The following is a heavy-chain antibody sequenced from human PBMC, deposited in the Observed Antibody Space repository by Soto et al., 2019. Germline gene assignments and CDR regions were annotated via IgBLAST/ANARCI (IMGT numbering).Heavy chain of an antibody. CDR1: GGSISSYY. J-gene: IGHJ6*03. V-gene: IGHV4-59*08. CDR2: IYYSGST. D-gene: IGHD3-16*01. Sequence: SETLSLTCTVSGGSISSYYWSWIRQPPGKGLEWIGYIYYSGSTNYNPSLKSRVTISVDTSKNQFSLKLSSVTAADTAVYYCARLTYYYYMDVWGKGTTVTVSS. CDR3: ARLTYYYYMDV.